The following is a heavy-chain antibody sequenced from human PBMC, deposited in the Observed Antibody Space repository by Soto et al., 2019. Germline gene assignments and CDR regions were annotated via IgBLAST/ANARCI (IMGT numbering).Heavy chain of an antibody. CDR1: GDTFSSYS. V-gene: IGHV1-69*08. CDR2: IIPMVGTP. J-gene: IGHJ6*03. CDR3: ATDWGSTSSSAYSYCMDG. D-gene: IGHD3-16*01. Sequence: QAQLVQSGAEVKRPGSSVKVSCKASGDTFSSYSISWVRQAPGQGLAWMGGIIPMVGTPNYAQKFQGRVTFSADTSTSTAYMVLNSLISDDTAVYYWATDWGSTSSSAYSYCMDGWGKGTPVTVSS.